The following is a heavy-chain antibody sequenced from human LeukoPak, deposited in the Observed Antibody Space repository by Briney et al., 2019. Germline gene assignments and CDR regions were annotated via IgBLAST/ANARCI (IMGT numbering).Heavy chain of an antibody. CDR3: AKDMLGAVAGTLDY. Sequence: GRSLRLSCAASGFTFSSYGMHWVRQAPGKGLEWVAVISYDGSNKYYADSVKGRFTISRDNSKNTLYLQMNSLRAEDTAVYYCAKDMLGAVAGTLDYWGQGTLVTVSS. CDR2: ISYDGSNK. CDR1: GFTFSSYG. V-gene: IGHV3-30*18. D-gene: IGHD6-19*01. J-gene: IGHJ4*02.